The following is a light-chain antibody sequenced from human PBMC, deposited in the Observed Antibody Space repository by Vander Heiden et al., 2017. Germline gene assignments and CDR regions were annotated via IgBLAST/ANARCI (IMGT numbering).Light chain of an antibody. J-gene: IGKJ4*01. CDR3: QQYNDWPT. Sequence: SKSVTYNLAWYQQKRGQAPRLLLYGVSTRATGIPDRFSSSGSGTEFTLTISNLQSEDFAVYYCQQYNDWPTFGGGTKVEI. CDR1: KSVTYN. V-gene: IGKV3-15*01. CDR2: GVS.